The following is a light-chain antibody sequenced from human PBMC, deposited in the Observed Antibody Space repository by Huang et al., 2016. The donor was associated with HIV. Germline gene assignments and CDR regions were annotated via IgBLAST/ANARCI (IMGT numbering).Light chain of an antibody. V-gene: IGKV3-15*01. CDR1: QSVTSN. CDR3: QHYNNWPWWT. Sequence: EVVMTQSPAILSVSPGERATLSCRASQSVTSNLAWDQQKPGQAPRLLIYSASTRATGIPARFSGSGSGTEFTLTISSLQSEDFAVYYCQHYNNWPWWTFGQGTKVEMK. CDR2: SAS. J-gene: IGKJ1*01.